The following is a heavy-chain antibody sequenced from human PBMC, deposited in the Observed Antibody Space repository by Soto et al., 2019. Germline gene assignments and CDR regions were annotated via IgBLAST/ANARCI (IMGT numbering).Heavy chain of an antibody. V-gene: IGHV1-8*01. CDR3: ARVISHYDFWSGYYSSYYGMDV. Sequence: ASVKVSCKASGYTFTSYDINWVRQATGQGLEWMGWMNPNSGNTGYAQKFQVRVTMTRSTSISTAYMELSSLRSEDTVVYYCARVISHYDFWSGYYSSYYGMDVWGQGTTVTVSS. CDR2: MNPNSGNT. CDR1: GYTFTSYD. J-gene: IGHJ6*02. D-gene: IGHD3-3*01.